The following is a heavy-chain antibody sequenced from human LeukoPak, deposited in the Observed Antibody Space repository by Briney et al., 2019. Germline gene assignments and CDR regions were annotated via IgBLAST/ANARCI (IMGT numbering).Heavy chain of an antibody. V-gene: IGHV4-39*02. D-gene: IGHD1-14*01. CDR2: FHYTGRT. Sequence: SETLSLTCAVSAGSITSTIYYWGWIRQPPGKGLEWIGTFHYTGRTYYNSSLKSRVTIAVDTSKNHFSLRLSSVTAADTAVYYCARDPGRARYGMDVWGQGTTVTVSS. J-gene: IGHJ6*02. CDR1: AGSITSTIYY. CDR3: ARDPGRARYGMDV.